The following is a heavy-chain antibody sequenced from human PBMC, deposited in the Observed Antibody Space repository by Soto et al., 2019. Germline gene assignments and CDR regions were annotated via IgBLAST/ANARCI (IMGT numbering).Heavy chain of an antibody. V-gene: IGHV3-20*01. J-gene: IGHJ4*02. Sequence: GGSLRLSCAASGFTFDDYGMSWVRQATGKGLEWVSGINWNGGSTGYADSVKGRFTISRDNAKNSLYLQMNSLRAEDTALYHCARDFIAVAGYYFDYWGQGTLVTVSS. CDR3: ARDFIAVAGYYFDY. CDR1: GFTFDDYG. D-gene: IGHD6-19*01. CDR2: INWNGGST.